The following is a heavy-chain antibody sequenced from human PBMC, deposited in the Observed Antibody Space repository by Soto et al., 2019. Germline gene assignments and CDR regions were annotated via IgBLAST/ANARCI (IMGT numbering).Heavy chain of an antibody. CDR1: GFTFSSYA. CDR2: ISGSDDST. V-gene: IGHV3-23*01. CDR3: AKRSRSSTFDY. Sequence: PGESLKISCAASGFTFSSYAMSWVRQAPGKGLEWVSVISGSDDSTCYADSVKGRFTISRDNSKNTLYLQMNSLRAEDTAVYYCAKRSRSSTFDYWGQGTLVTVSS. D-gene: IGHD6-6*01. J-gene: IGHJ4*02.